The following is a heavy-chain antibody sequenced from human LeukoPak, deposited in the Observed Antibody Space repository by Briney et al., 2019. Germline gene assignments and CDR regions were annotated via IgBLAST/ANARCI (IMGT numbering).Heavy chain of an antibody. CDR1: GFTVSSNY. CDR2: IYSGGSS. Sequence: GSLILSCAASGFTVSSNYMSWVRQAPGKGLEWVSIIYSGGSSYYADSVKGRFTISRDNSKNTLYLQINSLRAEDTAVYYCARALESAFGELSKLDTWGQGTLVTVSS. D-gene: IGHD3-10*01. V-gene: IGHV3-53*01. CDR3: ARALESAFGELSKLDT. J-gene: IGHJ5*02.